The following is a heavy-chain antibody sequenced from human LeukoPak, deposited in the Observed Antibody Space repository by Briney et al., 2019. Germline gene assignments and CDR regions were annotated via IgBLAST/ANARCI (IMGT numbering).Heavy chain of an antibody. J-gene: IGHJ6*02. V-gene: IGHV3-9*01. Sequence: PGGSLRLSCAASGFTFDDYAMHWVRQAPGKGLEWVSGISWNSNTRGYADSVKGRFTISRDNAKKSLYLQMNSLRAEDTALYYCAKDTYSSVSGGMDVWGQGTTVTVSS. CDR2: ISWNSNTR. CDR3: AKDTYSSVSGGMDV. CDR1: GFTFDDYA. D-gene: IGHD6-19*01.